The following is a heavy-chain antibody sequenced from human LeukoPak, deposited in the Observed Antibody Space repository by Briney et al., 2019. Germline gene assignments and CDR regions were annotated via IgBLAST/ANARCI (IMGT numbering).Heavy chain of an antibody. J-gene: IGHJ3*02. CDR3: ARDTYCSGGSCRPGDGFDI. CDR1: GFTFSSYG. V-gene: IGHV3-33*01. CDR2: IWDDGSNK. Sequence: RSSRLSCAASGFTFSSYGMHWVRQAPGKGLEWVAVIWDDGSNKYYADSVKGRFTISSDNFKNTLYLQMNILRAEDTAVYYCARDTYCSGGSCRPGDGFDIWGQG. D-gene: IGHD2-15*01.